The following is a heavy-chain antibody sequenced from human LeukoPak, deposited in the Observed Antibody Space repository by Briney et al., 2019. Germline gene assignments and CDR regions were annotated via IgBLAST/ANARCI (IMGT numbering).Heavy chain of an antibody. CDR2: IYHSGST. D-gene: IGHD3-3*02. CDR1: GGSFSGYY. J-gene: IGHJ4*02. CDR3: ARLSIASRADFDY. Sequence: SETLSLTCAVYGGSFSGYYWGWIRQPPGKGLEWVGSIYHSGSTYYNPSLKSRVTISVDTSKNQFSLKLSSVTAADTAVYYCARLSIASRADFDYWGQGTLVTVSS. V-gene: IGHV4-38-2*01.